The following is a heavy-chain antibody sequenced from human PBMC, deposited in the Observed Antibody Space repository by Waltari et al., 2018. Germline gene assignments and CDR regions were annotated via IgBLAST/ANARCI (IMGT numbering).Heavy chain of an antibody. CDR1: GFTFSGSA. D-gene: IGHD3-10*01. CDR2: IRSKANSYAT. V-gene: IGHV3-73*02. Sequence: EVQLVESGGGLVQPGGSLKLSCAASGFTFSGSAMHWVRQASGKGLEWVGRIRSKANSYATAYAASVKGRFTISRDDSKNTAYLQMNSLKTEDTAVYYCTSLGALYYYGSGSYYKDYWGQGTLVTVSS. CDR3: TSLGALYYYGSGSYYKDY. J-gene: IGHJ4*02.